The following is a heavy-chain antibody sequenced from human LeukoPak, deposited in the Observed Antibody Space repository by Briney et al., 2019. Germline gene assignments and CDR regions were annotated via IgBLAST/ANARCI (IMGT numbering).Heavy chain of an antibody. CDR1: GFTFSTYG. D-gene: IGHD3-22*01. CDR3: ATDRERDPSVYYLV. V-gene: IGHV3-33*08. Sequence: SGGSLRLSCAASGFTFSTYGMHWVRQAPGKGLEWVAAILYDGVNKHYADSVKGRFTISRDNSKNTLFLQMNSLRAEDSAVYYCATDRERDPSVYYLVGGQGTLITVSS. CDR2: ILYDGVNK. J-gene: IGHJ4*02.